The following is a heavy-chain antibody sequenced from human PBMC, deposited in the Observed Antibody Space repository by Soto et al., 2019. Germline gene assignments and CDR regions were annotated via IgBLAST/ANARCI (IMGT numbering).Heavy chain of an antibody. V-gene: IGHV4-34*01. CDR1: GGSFSGYY. D-gene: IGHD2-15*01. CDR3: ARDGGNHLYYYCGMDV. Sequence: SFTCAVYGGSFSGYYWSWIRQPPGKGLEWIGEINHSGSTNYNPSLKSRVTISVDTSKNQFSLKLSSVTAADTAVYYCARDGGNHLYYYCGMDVWGQGXTVTVSS. J-gene: IGHJ6*02. CDR2: INHSGST.